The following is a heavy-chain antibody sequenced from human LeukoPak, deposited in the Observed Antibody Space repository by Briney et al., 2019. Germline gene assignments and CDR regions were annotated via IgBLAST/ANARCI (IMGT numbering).Heavy chain of an antibody. J-gene: IGHJ4*02. D-gene: IGHD6-19*01. CDR2: ISASGGNT. V-gene: IGHV3-23*01. CDR1: GFTFSNYA. CDR3: ARDRIAVAGIFDY. Sequence: GGSLRLSCAASGFTFSNYALSWVRQAPGKGLEWVSSISASGGNTYYADSVKGRFTISRDSSKNTLYLQMNSLRAEDTAVYYCARDRIAVAGIFDYWGQGTLVTVSS.